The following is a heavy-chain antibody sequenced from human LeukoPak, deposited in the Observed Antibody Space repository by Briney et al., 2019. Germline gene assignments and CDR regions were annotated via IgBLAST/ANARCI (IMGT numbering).Heavy chain of an antibody. V-gene: IGHV3-30*04. J-gene: IGHJ4*02. CDR1: GFTFSSYA. CDR2: ISYDGSNK. D-gene: IGHD6-13*01. CDR3: ARDRDQQLDHSLGGY. Sequence: GGSLRLSCAASGFTFSSYAMHWVRQAPGKGLEWVAVISYDGSNKYYADSVKGRFTISRDNSKNSLYLQMNSLRAEDTAVYYCARDRDQQLDHSLGGYWGQGTLVTVSS.